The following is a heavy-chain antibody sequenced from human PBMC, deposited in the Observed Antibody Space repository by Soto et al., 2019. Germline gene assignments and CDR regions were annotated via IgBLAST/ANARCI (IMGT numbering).Heavy chain of an antibody. CDR1: GGSISSSSYY. D-gene: IGHD6-13*01. V-gene: IGHV4-39*01. J-gene: IGHJ4*02. CDR3: ARLQEQLVRVDY. Sequence: PSETLSLTCTVSGGSISSSSYYWGWIRQPPGKGLEWIGSIYYSGSTYYKPSLKSRVTISVDTSKNQFSLKLSSVTAADTVVYYCARLQEQLVRVDYWGQGTLVTVSS. CDR2: IYYSGST.